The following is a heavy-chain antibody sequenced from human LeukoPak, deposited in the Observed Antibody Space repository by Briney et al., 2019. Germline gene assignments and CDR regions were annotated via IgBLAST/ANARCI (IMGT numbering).Heavy chain of an antibody. Sequence: SETLSLTCTVSGASISSDYWSWIRQPPGKGLEWIGYIYYSGSTNNNPSLKSRVTISVDTSKNQFSLKLSSVTAADTAVYYCARAEMGEWLVNRWFDPWGQGTLVTVSS. CDR1: GASISSDY. V-gene: IGHV4-59*08. J-gene: IGHJ5*02. CDR3: ARAEMGEWLVNRWFDP. D-gene: IGHD6-19*01. CDR2: IYYSGST.